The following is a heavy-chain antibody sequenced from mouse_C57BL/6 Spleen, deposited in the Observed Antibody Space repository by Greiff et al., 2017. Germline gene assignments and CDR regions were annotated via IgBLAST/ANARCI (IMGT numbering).Heavy chain of an antibody. V-gene: IGHV3-6*01. CDR3: AREAHYYGPPPMDY. CDR2: ISYDGSN. CDR1: GYSITSGYY. Sequence: EVQLQESGPGLVKPSQSLSLTCSVTGYSITSGYYWNWIRQFPGNKLEWMGYISYDGSNNYNPSLKNRISITRDTSKNQFFLKLNSVTTEDTATYYCAREAHYYGPPPMDYWGQGTSVTVSS. D-gene: IGHD1-2*01. J-gene: IGHJ4*01.